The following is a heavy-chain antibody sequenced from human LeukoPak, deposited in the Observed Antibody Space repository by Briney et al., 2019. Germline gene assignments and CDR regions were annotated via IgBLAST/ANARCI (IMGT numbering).Heavy chain of an antibody. V-gene: IGHV3-15*01. Sequence: PGGSLRLSCAASGFTFSNAWMSWVRQAPGKGLEWVGRIKSKTDGGTTDYAAPVKGGFTISRDDSKNTLYLQMNSLKTEDTAVYYCTTLSIVGATKADYWGQGTLVTVSS. D-gene: IGHD1-26*01. J-gene: IGHJ4*02. CDR1: GFTFSNAW. CDR2: IKSKTDGGTT. CDR3: TTLSIVGATKADY.